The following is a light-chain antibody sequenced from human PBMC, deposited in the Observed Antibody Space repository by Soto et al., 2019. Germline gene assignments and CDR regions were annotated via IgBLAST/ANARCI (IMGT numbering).Light chain of an antibody. CDR1: SSDVGGYNY. V-gene: IGLV2-11*01. Sequence: QSALTQPRSVSGSPGQSVTISCTGTSSDVGGYNYVSWYQQHPGKAPKFIIYDVNKRPSGVPDRFSGSKSGTTASLTISGLRADDEADYYCCSYAGSYTMVFGGGTKLTVL. CDR3: CSYAGSYTMV. J-gene: IGLJ2*01. CDR2: DVN.